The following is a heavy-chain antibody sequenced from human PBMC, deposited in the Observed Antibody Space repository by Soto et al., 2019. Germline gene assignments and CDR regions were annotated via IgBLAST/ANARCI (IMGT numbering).Heavy chain of an antibody. CDR2: ISGSGGST. V-gene: IGHV3-23*01. Sequence: GGSLRLSCAASGFTFSSYAMSWVRQAPGKGLEWVSAISGSGGSTYYADSVKGRFTISRDNSKNALYLQMNSLRAEDTAVYYCAKAGWELLLFDYWGQGTLITVSS. D-gene: IGHD1-26*01. CDR3: AKAGWELLLFDY. CDR1: GFTFSSYA. J-gene: IGHJ4*02.